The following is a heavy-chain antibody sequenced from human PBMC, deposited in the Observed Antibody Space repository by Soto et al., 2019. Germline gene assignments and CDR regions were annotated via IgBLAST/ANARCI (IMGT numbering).Heavy chain of an antibody. CDR2: IYYSGST. CDR3: ASPMGWFGEYRNDVFDI. V-gene: IGHV4-31*03. D-gene: IGHD3-10*01. Sequence: SETLSLTCTVSGGSISSGGYYWSWIRQHPGKGLEWIGYIYYSGSTYYNPSLKSRVTISVDTSKNQFSLKLSSVTAADTAVYYCASPMGWFGEYRNDVFDIWGQGTMVTVSS. CDR1: GGSISSGGYY. J-gene: IGHJ3*02.